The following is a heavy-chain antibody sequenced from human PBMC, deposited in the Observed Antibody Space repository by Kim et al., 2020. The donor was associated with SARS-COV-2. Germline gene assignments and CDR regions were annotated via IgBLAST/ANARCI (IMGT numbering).Heavy chain of an antibody. J-gene: IGHJ6*02. V-gene: IGHV3-11*06. D-gene: IGHD3-3*01. Sequence: RFTISRDNAKNSLYLQMNSLRAEDTAVYYCAREYYDFWSGYYYYYYGMDVWGQGTTVTVSS. CDR3: AREYYDFWSGYYYYYYGMDV.